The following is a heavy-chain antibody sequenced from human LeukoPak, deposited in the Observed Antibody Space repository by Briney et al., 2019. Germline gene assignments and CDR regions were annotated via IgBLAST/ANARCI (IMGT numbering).Heavy chain of an antibody. CDR1: GFSVTGNY. Sequence: GGSLRLSCAVSGFSVTGNYMTWVRLAPGKGLEWVSTIYSGGTTFYTDSVKGRFTISRDNAKNSLSLQMNSLRAEDTAVYYCARPLMYYYGSETYFWFDPWGQGTLVTVSS. V-gene: IGHV3-66*04. CDR3: ARPLMYYYGSETYFWFDP. D-gene: IGHD3-10*01. CDR2: IYSGGTT. J-gene: IGHJ5*02.